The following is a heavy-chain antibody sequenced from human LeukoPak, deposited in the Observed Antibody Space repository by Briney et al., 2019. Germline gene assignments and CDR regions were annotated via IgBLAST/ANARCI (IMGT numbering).Heavy chain of an antibody. CDR1: GFTFSSYG. V-gene: IGHV3-30*02. CDR2: IRYDGSNK. J-gene: IGHJ6*03. Sequence: GRSLRLSCAASGFTFSSYGMHWVRQAPGKGLEWVAFIRYDGSNKYYADSVKGRFTISRDNSKNTLYLQMNSLRAEDTAVYYCAKEPSEGYYYYYYMDVWGKGTTVTVSS. CDR3: AKEPSEGYYYYYYMDV.